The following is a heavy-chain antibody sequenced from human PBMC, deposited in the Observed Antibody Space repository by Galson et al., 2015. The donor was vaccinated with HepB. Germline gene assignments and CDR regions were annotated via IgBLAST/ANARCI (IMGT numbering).Heavy chain of an antibody. Sequence: SLRLSCAASGFTFSSYGMHWVRQAPGKGPEWVAVISYDGSNKYYADSVKGRFTISRDNSKNTLYLQMNSLRAEDTAVYYCAKDSYYDFWSGYYNAGAGPYYYYGMDVWGQGTTVTVSS. D-gene: IGHD3-3*01. CDR1: GFTFSSYG. J-gene: IGHJ6*02. CDR3: AKDSYYDFWSGYYNAGAGPYYYYGMDV. V-gene: IGHV3-30*18. CDR2: ISYDGSNK.